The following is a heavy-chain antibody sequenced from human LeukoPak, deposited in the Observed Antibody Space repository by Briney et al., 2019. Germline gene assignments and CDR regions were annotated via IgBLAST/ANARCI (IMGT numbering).Heavy chain of an antibody. CDR2: IYYSGST. J-gene: IGHJ4*02. CDR1: GGSISSYY. V-gene: IGHV4-59*01. CDR3: ARDIAAHPGAFDY. D-gene: IGHD6-6*01. Sequence: PSETLSLTCTVSGGSISSYYWSWIRQPPGKGLEWIGYIYYSGSTNYNPSLKSRVTISVDTSKNQFSLKLSSVTAADTAVYYCARDIAAHPGAFDYWGQGTLVTVSS.